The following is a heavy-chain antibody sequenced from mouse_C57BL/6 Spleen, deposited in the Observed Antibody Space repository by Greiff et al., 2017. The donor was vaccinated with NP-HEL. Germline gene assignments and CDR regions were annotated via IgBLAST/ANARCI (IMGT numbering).Heavy chain of an antibody. Sequence: QVQLKQSGAELVRPGTSVKVSCKASGYAFTNYLIEWVKQRPGQGLEWIGVINPGSGGTNYNEKFKGKATLTADKSSSTAYMQLSSLTSEDSAVYFCARSMITTVVATDFDVWGTGTTVTVSS. CDR1: GYAFTNYL. CDR2: INPGSGGT. V-gene: IGHV1-54*01. CDR3: ARSMITTVVATDFDV. D-gene: IGHD1-1*01. J-gene: IGHJ1*03.